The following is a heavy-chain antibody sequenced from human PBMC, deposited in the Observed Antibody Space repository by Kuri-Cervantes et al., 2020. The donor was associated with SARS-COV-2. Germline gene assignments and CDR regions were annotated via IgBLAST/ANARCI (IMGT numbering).Heavy chain of an antibody. J-gene: IGHJ5*02. V-gene: IGHV4-61*09. CDR2: IYTSGST. CDR3: ARADPLFAVWFDP. CDR1: GGSISSGSYY. Sequence: SETLSLTCTVSGGSISSGSYYWSWIRQPAGKGLEWIGHIYTSGSTNYNPSLKSRVTMSVGTSKNQFSLKLSSVTAADTAVYYCARADPLFAVWFDPWGQGTLVTVSS. D-gene: IGHD3-3*01.